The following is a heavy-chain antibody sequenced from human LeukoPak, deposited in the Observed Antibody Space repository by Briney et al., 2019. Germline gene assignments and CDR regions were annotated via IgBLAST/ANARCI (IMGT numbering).Heavy chain of an antibody. D-gene: IGHD3-10*01. Sequence: ASVKVSCKASGGTFSSYAISWVRQAPGQGLEWMGGIIPIFGTANYAQKFQGRVTITADESTSTAYMELSSLRSEDTAVYYCASLTMVRGVRFFGPWGQGTLVTVSS. CDR3: ASLTMVRGVRFFGP. V-gene: IGHV1-69*01. CDR2: IIPIFGTA. CDR1: GGTFSSYA. J-gene: IGHJ5*02.